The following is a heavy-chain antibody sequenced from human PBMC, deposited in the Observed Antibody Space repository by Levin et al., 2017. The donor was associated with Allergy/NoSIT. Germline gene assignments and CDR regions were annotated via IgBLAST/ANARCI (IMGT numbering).Heavy chain of an antibody. V-gene: IGHV3-48*04. CDR1: GFTFSSYS. Sequence: GGSLRLSCAASGFTFSSYSMNWVRQAPGKGLEWVSYISSSSSTIYYADSVKGRFTISRDNAKNSLYLQMNSLRAEDTAVYYCARDTRISRSSSSRIRYYYYGMDVWGQGTTVTVSS. CDR2: ISSSSSTI. J-gene: IGHJ6*02. CDR3: ARDTRISRSSSSRIRYYYYGMDV. D-gene: IGHD6-6*01.